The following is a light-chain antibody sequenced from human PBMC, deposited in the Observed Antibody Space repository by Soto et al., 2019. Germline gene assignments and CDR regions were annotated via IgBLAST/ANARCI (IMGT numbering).Light chain of an antibody. CDR2: AAS. Sequence: DIQMTQSPSSLSASVGDRVTITCRASQSVLIYLNWYQQKPGKAPKAPIYAASALQTGVPSRFSGSGSGTDFTLTISSLQPEDFATYYCQQSYTSPWTFGQGTKVEIK. J-gene: IGKJ1*01. CDR3: QQSYTSPWT. V-gene: IGKV1-39*01. CDR1: QSVLIY.